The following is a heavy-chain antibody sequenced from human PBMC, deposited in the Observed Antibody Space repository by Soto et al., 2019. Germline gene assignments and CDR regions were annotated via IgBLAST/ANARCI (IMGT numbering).Heavy chain of an antibody. V-gene: IGHV5-51*01. D-gene: IGHD2-8*01. CDR3: ARTYCTNGVCYEDNFDY. CDR1: GYSFTSYW. J-gene: IGHJ4*02. Sequence: PGESLKISCKGSGYSFTSYWIGWVRQMPGKGLEWMGIIYPGDSDTRYSPSFQGQVTISADKSISTAYLQWSSLKASDTAMYYCARTYCTNGVCYEDNFDYWGQGTLVTVSS. CDR2: IYPGDSDT.